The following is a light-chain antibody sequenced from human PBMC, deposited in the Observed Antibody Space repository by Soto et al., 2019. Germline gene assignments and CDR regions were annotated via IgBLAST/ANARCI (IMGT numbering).Light chain of an antibody. J-gene: IGLJ3*02. CDR3: TSYGGRDNLM. CDR1: SSDIGAYNY. CDR2: EVH. V-gene: IGLV2-8*01. Sequence: QSALTQPPSASGSPGQSGTISCTGTSSDIGAYNYVSWFQQHPGEAPKLIISEVHKRPSGVPDRFSGSKSGNTASLTVSGLQAEDEADYYCTSYGGRDNLMFGGGTKLTVL.